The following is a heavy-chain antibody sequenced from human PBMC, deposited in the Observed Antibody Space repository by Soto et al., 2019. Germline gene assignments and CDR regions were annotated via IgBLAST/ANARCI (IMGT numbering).Heavy chain of an antibody. J-gene: IGHJ5*02. CDR3: FRHGPCTTTSCYGNWLGP. D-gene: IGHD2-2*01. V-gene: IGHV3-74*01. CDR1: GFTFSTYW. Sequence: HPGGSLRLSCAASGFTFSTYWMHWIRQVPGKGLEWVSRINSDASHTYYADSVRGRFTISRDNAKNTLHLEMNSLRAEDTAVYYCFRHGPCTTTSCYGNWLGPWGQGTLVTVSS. CDR2: INSDASHT.